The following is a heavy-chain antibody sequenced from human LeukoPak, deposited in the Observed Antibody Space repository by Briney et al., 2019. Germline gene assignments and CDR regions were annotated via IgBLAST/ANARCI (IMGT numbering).Heavy chain of an antibody. CDR3: ARGGQYYYDSSGYPDFDY. D-gene: IGHD3-22*01. J-gene: IGHJ4*02. V-gene: IGHV3-74*03. CDR1: GFTFSSYW. CDR2: INSDGGTT. Sequence: PGGSLRLSCVVSGFTFSSYWMHWVRQYPGEGLLWVSRINSDGGTTTYADSVKGRFTISRDNAENTLYLQMNSLRAEDTAVYYCARGGQYYYDSSGYPDFDYWGQGTLVTVSS.